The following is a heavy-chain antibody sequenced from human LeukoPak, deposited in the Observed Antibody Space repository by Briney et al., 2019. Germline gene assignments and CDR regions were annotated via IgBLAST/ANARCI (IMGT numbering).Heavy chain of an antibody. CDR1: GFTFSSYG. CDR3: ARDQGRHSYGLGSDAFDI. Sequence: PGRSLRLSCAASGFTFSSYGMHWVRQAPGKGLEWVAVIWYDGSNKYYADSVKGRFTISRDNSKNTLYLQMNSLRAEDTAVYYCARDQGRHSYGLGSDAFDIWGQGTMVTVSS. CDR2: IWYDGSNK. D-gene: IGHD5-18*01. V-gene: IGHV3-33*01. J-gene: IGHJ3*02.